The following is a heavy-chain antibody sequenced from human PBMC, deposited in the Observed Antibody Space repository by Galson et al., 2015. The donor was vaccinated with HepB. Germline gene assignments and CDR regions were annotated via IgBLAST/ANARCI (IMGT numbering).Heavy chain of an antibody. CDR2: IIPIFGTA. D-gene: IGHD3-10*01. J-gene: IGHJ4*02. V-gene: IGHV1-69*06. CDR3: ARAHAGITMVRGVVFDY. Sequence: SVKVSCKASGGTFSSYAISWVRQAPGQGLEWMGGIIPIFGTANYAQKFQGRVTITADKSTSTAYMELSSLRSEDTAVYYCARAHAGITMVRGVVFDYWGQGTLVTVSS. CDR1: GGTFSSYA.